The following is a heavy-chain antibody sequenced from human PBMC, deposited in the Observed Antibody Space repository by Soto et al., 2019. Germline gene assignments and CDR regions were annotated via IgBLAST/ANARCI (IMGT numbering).Heavy chain of an antibody. V-gene: IGHV4-59*08. CDR3: ATHKSNDYITEAFDI. D-gene: IGHD3-16*01. CDR2: IYYSGNS. CDR1: CDSIRTYY. Sequence: SETLSLTCTVSCDSIRTYYWSWIRQPPGKGLEWIGNIYYSGNSNYNPSLRSRVTISLDTSKNQFSLRLRSVTAADTAVYYCATHKSNDYITEAFDIWGQGTMVT. J-gene: IGHJ3*02.